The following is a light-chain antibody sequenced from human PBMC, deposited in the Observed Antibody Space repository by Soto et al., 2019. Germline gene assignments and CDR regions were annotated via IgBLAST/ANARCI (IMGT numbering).Light chain of an antibody. J-gene: IGLJ2*01. CDR2: DVS. CDR1: SSDVGGYNY. V-gene: IGLV2-14*03. Sequence: QSALTQPASVSGSPGQSITISCTGTSSDVGGYNYVSWYQQHPGKAPKLMIYDVSNRPSGVSNRFSGSKSGNTASLTISGLQDEDEADYYCSSYTISSTLVFGGGTNLTVL. CDR3: SSYTISSTLV.